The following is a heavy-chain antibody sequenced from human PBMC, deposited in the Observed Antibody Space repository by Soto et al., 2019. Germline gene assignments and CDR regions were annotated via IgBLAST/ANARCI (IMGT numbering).Heavy chain of an antibody. CDR1: GFTFTSSA. V-gene: IGHV1-58*01. CDR3: AAEGYCGGDCYSGFDP. D-gene: IGHD2-21*02. Sequence: AAVKVSCKASGFTFTSSAVQWVRRARGQRLEWIGWIVVGSGKTNYAQRFQERVTITRDMSTSTAYSELSSLRSEDTAVYYCAAEGYCGGDCYSGFDPWGQGTLVTVSS. CDR2: IVVGSGKT. J-gene: IGHJ5*02.